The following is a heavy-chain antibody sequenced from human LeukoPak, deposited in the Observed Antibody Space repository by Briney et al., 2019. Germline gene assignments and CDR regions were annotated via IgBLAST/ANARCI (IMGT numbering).Heavy chain of an antibody. D-gene: IGHD1-26*01. CDR3: AKEVGAEDY. CDR2: INHSGST. J-gene: IGHJ4*02. CDR1: GFTFSSYA. V-gene: IGHV4-34*01. Sequence: GSLRLSCAASGFTFSSYAMSWVRQAPGKGLEWIGEINHSGSTNYNPSLKTRVTISVDTSKNQFSLKLNSVTAADTAVYYCAKEVGAEDYWGQGILVTVSS.